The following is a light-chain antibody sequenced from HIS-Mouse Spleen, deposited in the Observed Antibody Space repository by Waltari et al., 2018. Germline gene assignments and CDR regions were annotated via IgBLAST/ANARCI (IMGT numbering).Light chain of an antibody. V-gene: IGLV2-11*01. J-gene: IGLJ2*01. CDR1: SSDVGGYNY. Sequence: QSALTQPRSVSGSPGQSVTISCTGTSSDVGGYNYVSWYQPHPGKAPKLMIYDVSKRPQGVPDRFSGSKSGNTASLTISGLQAEDEADYYCCSYAGSYPVVFGGGTKLTVL. CDR2: DVS. CDR3: CSYAGSYPVV.